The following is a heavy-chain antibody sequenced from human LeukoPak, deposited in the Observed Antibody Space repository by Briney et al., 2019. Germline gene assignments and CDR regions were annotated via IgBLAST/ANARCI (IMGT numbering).Heavy chain of an antibody. Sequence: PSETLSLTCTVSGGSISSYYWSWIRQPPGKGLEWIGYIYYSGSTNYNPSLKSRVTISVDTSKNQFSLKLSSVTAADTAVYYCARLSVDTAMVIDYWGHGTLVTVFS. CDR1: GGSISSYY. D-gene: IGHD5-18*01. CDR3: ARLSVDTAMVIDY. V-gene: IGHV4-59*08. CDR2: IYYSGST. J-gene: IGHJ4*01.